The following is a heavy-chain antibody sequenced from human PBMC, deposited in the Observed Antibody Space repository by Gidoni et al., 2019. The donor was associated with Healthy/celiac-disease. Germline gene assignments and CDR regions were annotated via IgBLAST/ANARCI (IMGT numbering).Heavy chain of an antibody. CDR1: GGSISSYY. V-gene: IGHV4-59*01. Sequence: QVQLQESGPGLVKPSETLSPTCTVSGGSISSYYWSWIRQPPGKGLEWIGYIYYSGSTNYNPSLKSRVTISVDTSKNQFSLKLSSVTAADTAVYYCARDRHGDSYGMDVWGQGTTVTVSS. CDR2: IYYSGST. J-gene: IGHJ6*02. D-gene: IGHD4-17*01. CDR3: ARDRHGDSYGMDV.